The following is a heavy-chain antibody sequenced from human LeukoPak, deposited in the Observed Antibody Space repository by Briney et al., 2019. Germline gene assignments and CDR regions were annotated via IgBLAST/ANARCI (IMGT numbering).Heavy chain of an antibody. V-gene: IGHV4-39*02. CDR3: AREPPPTYYDSSGYVDY. J-gene: IGHJ4*02. D-gene: IGHD3-22*01. CDR1: GDSISTSSSY. Sequence: SETLSLTCSVSGDSISTSSSYWGWIRQPPGKGLEWIGSIYYSGSTYYNTSLKSRVTISVDTSKNQFSLKLNSVTAADTAVYYCAREPPPTYYDSSGYVDYWGQGTLVTVSS. CDR2: IYYSGST.